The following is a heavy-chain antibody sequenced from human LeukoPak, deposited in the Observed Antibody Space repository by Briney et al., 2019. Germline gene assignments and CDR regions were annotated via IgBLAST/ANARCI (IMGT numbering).Heavy chain of an antibody. J-gene: IGHJ5*02. V-gene: IGHV1-69*01. Sequence: SVKVSCKASGGTFSSYAISWVRQAPGQGLEWMGGIIPIFGTANYAQKFQGRVTITADESTSTAYMELSSLRSEDTAVYYCASYKGSWYWFDPWGQGTLVTVSS. CDR1: GGTFSSYA. CDR3: ASYKGSWYWFDP. CDR2: IIPIFGTA. D-gene: IGHD6-13*01.